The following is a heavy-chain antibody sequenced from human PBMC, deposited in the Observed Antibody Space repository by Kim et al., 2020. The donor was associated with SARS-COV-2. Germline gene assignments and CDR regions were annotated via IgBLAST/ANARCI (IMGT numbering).Heavy chain of an antibody. D-gene: IGHD3-10*01. CDR3: GGLYGSGGNYYYYGMDV. Sequence: SVKVSCKASGGTFSSYAISWVRQAPGQGLEWMGGIIPIFGTANYAQKFQGRVTITADKSTSTAYMELSSLRSEDTAVYYCGGLYGSGGNYYYYGMDVWGQGTTVTVSS. CDR2: IIPIFGTA. CDR1: GGTFSSYA. J-gene: IGHJ6*02. V-gene: IGHV1-69*06.